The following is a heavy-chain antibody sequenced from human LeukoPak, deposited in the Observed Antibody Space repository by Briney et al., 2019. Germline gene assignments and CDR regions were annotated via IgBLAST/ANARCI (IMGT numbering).Heavy chain of an antibody. J-gene: IGHJ6*02. D-gene: IGHD3-10*01. V-gene: IGHV3-23*01. CDR1: GFTFSSYA. CDR3: AKGGMVRGVIIRYYYGMDV. CDR2: ISGSGGST. Sequence: GGSLRLSCAASGFTFSSYAMSWVRQAPGKGLEWVSAISGSGGSTYYADSVKGRFTISRDNSKNTLYLQMNSPRAEDTAVYYCAKGGMVRGVIIRYYYGMDVWGQGTTVTVSS.